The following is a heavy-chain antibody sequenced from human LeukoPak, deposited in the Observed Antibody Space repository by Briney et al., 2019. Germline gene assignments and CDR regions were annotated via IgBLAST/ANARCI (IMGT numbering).Heavy chain of an antibody. CDR2: ISAYNGNT. J-gene: IGHJ4*02. D-gene: IGHD5-18*01. CDR1: GYTFTSYG. Sequence: ASVKVSCKASGYTFTSYGISWVRQAPGQGLEWMGWISAYNGNTNYAQKLRGRVTMTTDTSTSTAYMELRSLRSDDTAVYYCARDTVVDTADTFDYWGQGTLVTVSS. V-gene: IGHV1-18*01. CDR3: ARDTVVDTADTFDY.